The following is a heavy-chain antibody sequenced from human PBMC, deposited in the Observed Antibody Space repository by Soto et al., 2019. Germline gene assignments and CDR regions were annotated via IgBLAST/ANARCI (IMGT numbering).Heavy chain of an antibody. CDR1: GLTFSRAG. D-gene: IGHD2-15*01. Sequence: GGSLRLSCVVSGLTFSRAGMHWVRQAPGKGLEWVALISDDGNVEYYGDSVKGRFNIFRDNSKNTLYLQMNSLRTEDTAVYYCAKDKGRRYFDYWGQGILVTVSS. J-gene: IGHJ4*02. CDR3: AKDKGRRYFDY. CDR2: ISDDGNVE. V-gene: IGHV3-30*18.